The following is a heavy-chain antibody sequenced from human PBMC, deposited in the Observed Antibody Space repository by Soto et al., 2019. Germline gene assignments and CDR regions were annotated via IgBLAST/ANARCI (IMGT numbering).Heavy chain of an antibody. CDR1: GYTFTSYG. CDR3: ARVRMRNYDFWSGYPPSYGMDV. CDR2: ISAYNGNT. V-gene: IGHV1-18*04. Sequence: VASVKVSCKASGYTFTSYGISWVRQAPGQGLEWMGWISAYNGNTNYAQKLQGRVTMTTDTSTSTAYMELRSLRSDDTAVYYCARVRMRNYDFWSGYPPSYGMDVWGQGTTVTVSS. J-gene: IGHJ6*02. D-gene: IGHD3-3*01.